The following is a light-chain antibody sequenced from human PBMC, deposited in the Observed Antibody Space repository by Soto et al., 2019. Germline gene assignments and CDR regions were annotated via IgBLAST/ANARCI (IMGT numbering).Light chain of an antibody. CDR2: DVS. Sequence: QSALTQPASVSGSPGQSITISCTGTSSDVGGYNYVSWYQQHPGKAPKLMIYDVSNRPSGVSNRFSGSKSGNTASLTISGLQAEYEADYYCSSYTSSSTLYVFGPGTKLTVL. J-gene: IGLJ1*01. CDR3: SSYTSSSTLYV. CDR1: SSDVGGYNY. V-gene: IGLV2-14*01.